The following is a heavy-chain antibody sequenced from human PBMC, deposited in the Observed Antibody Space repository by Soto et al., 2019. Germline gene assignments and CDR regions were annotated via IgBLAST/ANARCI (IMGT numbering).Heavy chain of an antibody. CDR2: INAGNGNT. J-gene: IGHJ6*02. CDR3: ARDPNDSSAYYHHYYYGMDV. CDR1: GYTFTSYG. D-gene: IGHD3-22*01. V-gene: IGHV1-3*01. Sequence: QIQLMQSGAEVKKPGASVKVSCMASGYTFTSYGIHWVRQAPGQRLEWTGWINAGNGNTKYSEKFQGRVTITRDTSASTAYLELSSLRSEDTAVYYCARDPNDSSAYYHHYYYGMDVWGQGTTVTVSS.